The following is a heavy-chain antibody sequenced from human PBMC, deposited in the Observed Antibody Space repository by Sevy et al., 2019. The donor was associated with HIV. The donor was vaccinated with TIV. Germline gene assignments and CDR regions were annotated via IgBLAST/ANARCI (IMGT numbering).Heavy chain of an antibody. D-gene: IGHD2-15*01. CDR3: ARDLFSGGNAVYGY. J-gene: IGHJ4*02. CDR1: GFTFSEYG. V-gene: IGHV3-21*01. Sequence: GGSLRLSCAASGFTFSEYGMHWVRQAPGKGLEWVSSINAISSNIYYADSVKGRFTNSRDNAENSLYLQMNSVRAEDTAVYYCARDLFSGGNAVYGYWGQGTLVTVSS. CDR2: INAISSNI.